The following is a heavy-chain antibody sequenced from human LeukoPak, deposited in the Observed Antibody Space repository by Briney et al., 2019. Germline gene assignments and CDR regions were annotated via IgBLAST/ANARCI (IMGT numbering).Heavy chain of an antibody. J-gene: IGHJ1*01. D-gene: IGHD1-1*01. CDR2: IWYDGSNK. Sequence: PGGSLGLSCAASGFTFSSYGMHWVRQAPGKGLEWVAVIWYDGSNKYYADSVKGKFTISRDNSKNTLYLQMNSLRAEDTAVYYCARFWIDGPIDFWAQGTLVPVSS. V-gene: IGHV3-33*01. CDR3: ARFWIDGPIDF. CDR1: GFTFSSYG.